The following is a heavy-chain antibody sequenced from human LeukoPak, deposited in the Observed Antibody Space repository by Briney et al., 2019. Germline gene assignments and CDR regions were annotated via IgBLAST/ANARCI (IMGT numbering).Heavy chain of an antibody. CDR2: IYYSGST. J-gene: IGHJ6*03. Sequence: PSETLSLTCTVSGGSISSYYWSWIRQPPGKGLEWIGYIYYSGSTNYNPSLKSRVTISVDTSKNQFSLKLSSVTAADTAVYYCARAFSSGWSPYYYYMDVWGKGTTVTISS. D-gene: IGHD6-19*01. CDR1: GGSISSYY. V-gene: IGHV4-59*01. CDR3: ARAFSSGWSPYYYYMDV.